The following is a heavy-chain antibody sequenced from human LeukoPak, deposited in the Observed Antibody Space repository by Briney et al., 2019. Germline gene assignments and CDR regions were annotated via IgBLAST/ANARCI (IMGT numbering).Heavy chain of an antibody. CDR1: GFTFSSYA. CDR2: ISYDGSNK. J-gene: IGHJ5*02. D-gene: IGHD6-19*01. CDR3: ARDNLPRLQWLVRGGWFDP. Sequence: PGGSLRLSCAASGFTFSSYAMHCVRQAPGKGLEWVAVISYDGSNKYYADSVKGRFTISRDNSKNTLYLQMNSLRAEDTAVYYCARDNLPRLQWLVRGGWFDPWGQGTLVTVSS. V-gene: IGHV3-30*01.